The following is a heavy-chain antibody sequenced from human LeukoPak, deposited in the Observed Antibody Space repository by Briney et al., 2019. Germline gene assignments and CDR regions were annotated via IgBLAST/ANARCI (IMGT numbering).Heavy chain of an antibody. CDR3: ARNKMRKGAFDI. CDR1: GGSISSSSYY. CDR2: IYYSGST. J-gene: IGHJ3*02. V-gene: IGHV4-39*07. Sequence: PSETLSLTCTVSGGSISSSSYYWGWIRQPPGKGLEWIGSIYYSGSTYYNPSLKSRVTISVDTSKNQFSLKLSSVTAADTAVYYCARNKMRKGAFDIWGQGTMVTVSS. D-gene: IGHD1/OR15-1a*01.